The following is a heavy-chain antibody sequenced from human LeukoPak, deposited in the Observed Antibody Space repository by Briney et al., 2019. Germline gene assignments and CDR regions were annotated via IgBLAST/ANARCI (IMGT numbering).Heavy chain of an antibody. Sequence: SETLSLTCTVSGGSISSYYWSWIRQPPGKGLEWIGYIYYSGSTYYNPSLKSRVTISVDTSKNQFSLKLSSVTAADTAVYYCARKGIFGVVTMSSRWGQGTLVTVSS. J-gene: IGHJ4*02. D-gene: IGHD3-3*01. CDR2: IYYSGST. CDR3: ARKGIFGVVTMSSR. CDR1: GGSISSYY. V-gene: IGHV4-59*08.